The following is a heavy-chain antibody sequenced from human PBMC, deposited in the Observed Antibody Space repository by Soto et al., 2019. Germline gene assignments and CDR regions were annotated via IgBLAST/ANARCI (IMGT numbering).Heavy chain of an antibody. CDR1: GFTFSTYG. D-gene: IGHD5-12*01. CDR2: ISSSGNAT. CDR3: AKEGGFMQPFDY. J-gene: IGHJ4*02. V-gene: IGHV3-23*01. Sequence: GSLRLSCAASGFTFSTYGMGWVRQAPGKGLEFVSAISSSGNATYYADSVKGRFAISRDNSNNALFLQMDSLTAEDTALYYCAKEGGFMQPFDYWGQGTLVTVSS.